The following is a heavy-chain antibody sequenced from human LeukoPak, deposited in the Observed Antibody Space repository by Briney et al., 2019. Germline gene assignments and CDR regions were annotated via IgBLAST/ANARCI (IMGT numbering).Heavy chain of an antibody. V-gene: IGHV1-69*13. CDR1: GGTFSSYA. J-gene: IGHJ4*02. Sequence: ASVKVSCKASGGTFSSYAISWVRQAPGQGLEWMGGNIPIFGTANYAQKFQGRVTITADESTSTAYMELSSLRSEDTAVYYCGVVADDFDYWGQGTLVTVSS. CDR3: GVVADDFDY. CDR2: NIPIFGTA. D-gene: IGHD5-12*01.